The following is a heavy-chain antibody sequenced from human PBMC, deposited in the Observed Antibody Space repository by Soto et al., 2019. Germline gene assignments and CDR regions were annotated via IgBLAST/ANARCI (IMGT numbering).Heavy chain of an antibody. Sequence: QVQLVQSGAEVKKPGASVKVSCKASGYTFTSYDINWVRQATGQGLEWMGWMNPNSGNTGYAQKFQGRGTMTRNTSISTAYMELSSLRSEDTAVYYCARVIRQQLVPFGWFDPWGQGTLVTVSS. CDR3: ARVIRQQLVPFGWFDP. CDR1: GYTFTSYD. J-gene: IGHJ5*02. V-gene: IGHV1-8*01. CDR2: MNPNSGNT. D-gene: IGHD6-13*01.